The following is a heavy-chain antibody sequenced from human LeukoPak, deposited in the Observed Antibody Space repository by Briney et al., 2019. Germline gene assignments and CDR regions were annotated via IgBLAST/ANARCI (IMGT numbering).Heavy chain of an antibody. D-gene: IGHD3-10*01. CDR2: IKQDGSEK. Sequence: AGGSLRLSCAASGFTFSSYWMSWVRQAPGKGLEWVANIKQDGSEKYYVDSVKGQFTISRDNAKNSLYLQMNSLRAEDTAVYYCATLWFGDYYYYYGMDVWGKGTTVTVSS. CDR3: ATLWFGDYYYYYGMDV. CDR1: GFTFSSYW. V-gene: IGHV3-7*03. J-gene: IGHJ6*04.